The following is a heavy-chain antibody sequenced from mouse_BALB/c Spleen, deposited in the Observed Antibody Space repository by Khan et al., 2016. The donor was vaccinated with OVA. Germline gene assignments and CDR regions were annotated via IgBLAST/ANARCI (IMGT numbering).Heavy chain of an antibody. V-gene: IGHV1-61*01. Sequence: QVQLQQPGAELVRPGASVKLSCKASGYTFTSYWMNWVRQRPGQGLEWIGMINPSDSETHYNQLFKDKATLTVDKSSGTAYMPLSILTSEDSAVYYCARREKYGYDPSWFAYWGQGTLVTVSA. D-gene: IGHD2-2*01. CDR2: INPSDSET. CDR3: ARREKYGYDPSWFAY. J-gene: IGHJ3*01. CDR1: GYTFTSYW.